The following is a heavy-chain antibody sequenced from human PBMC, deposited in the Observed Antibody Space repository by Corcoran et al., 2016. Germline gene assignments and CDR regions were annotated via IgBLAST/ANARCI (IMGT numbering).Heavy chain of an antibody. Sequence: QVQLVQSGAEVKKPGASVKVSCKASGYTFTGYYMHWVRQAPGQGLEWMGWINPNSGGTNYAQKFQGRVTMTRDTSISTAYMELSRLRSDDTAVYYCARAQYSYGYKEIWFDPWGQGTLVTVSS. V-gene: IGHV1-2*02. CDR1: GYTFTGYY. CDR3: ARAQYSYGYKEIWFDP. D-gene: IGHD5-18*01. J-gene: IGHJ5*02. CDR2: INPNSGGT.